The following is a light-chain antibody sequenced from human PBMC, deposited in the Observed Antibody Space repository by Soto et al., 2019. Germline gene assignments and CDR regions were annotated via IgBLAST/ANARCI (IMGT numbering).Light chain of an antibody. CDR3: SSYTSSNPRQIG. Sequence: QSVLTQPASVSGSPGQSLTISCTGTSSDVGGYNYVSWYQHHPGKAPKLMLFDVSNRPSGVSNRFSGSKSGNTASLTISGLWLEEGADFYCSSYTSSNPRQIGFGSGTKVTFL. J-gene: IGLJ1*01. V-gene: IGLV2-14*03. CDR2: DVS. CDR1: SSDVGGYNY.